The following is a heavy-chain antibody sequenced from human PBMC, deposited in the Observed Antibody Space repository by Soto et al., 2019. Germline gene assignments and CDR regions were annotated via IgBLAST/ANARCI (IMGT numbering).Heavy chain of an antibody. V-gene: IGHV4-34*01. D-gene: IGHD1-7*01. CDR3: ARSITGTTYYYYYYMDV. CDR2: INHSGST. J-gene: IGHJ6*03. CDR1: GGSFSGYY. Sequence: SETLSLTCAVYGGSFSGYYWSWIRQPPGKGLEWIGEINHSGSTNYNPSLKSRVTISVDTSKNQFSLKLSSVTAADTAVYYCARSITGTTYYYYYYMDVWGKGTTVTVS.